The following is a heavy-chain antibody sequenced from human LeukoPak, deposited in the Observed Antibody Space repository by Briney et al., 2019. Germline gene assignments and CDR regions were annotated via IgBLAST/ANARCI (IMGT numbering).Heavy chain of an antibody. J-gene: IGHJ3*02. D-gene: IGHD1-26*01. CDR3: ARDSDSIVGAPLNAFDI. Sequence: SETLSLTCTVSGGSISSSSYYWGCIRQPPGKGLECIGSIYYSGSTYYNPSLESRVTISVDKSKNQFSLKLSSVTAADTAVYHCARDSDSIVGAPLNAFDIWGQGTMVTVSS. CDR1: GGSISSSSYY. CDR2: IYYSGST. V-gene: IGHV4-39*07.